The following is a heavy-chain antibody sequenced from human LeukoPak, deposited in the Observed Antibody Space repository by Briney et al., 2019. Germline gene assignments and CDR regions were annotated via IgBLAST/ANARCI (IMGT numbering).Heavy chain of an antibody. J-gene: IGHJ6*03. CDR1: GFTFSSYG. D-gene: IGHD5-24*01. CDR3: AREVEMATIPYYYYYYMDV. Sequence: PGGSLRLSCAASGFTFSSYGMHWVRQAPGKGLEWVAFIRYDGSNKYYADSVKGRFTISRDNSKNTLYLQMNSLRAEDTAVYYCAREVEMATIPYYYYYYMDVWGKGTTVTVSS. CDR2: IRYDGSNK. V-gene: IGHV3-30*02.